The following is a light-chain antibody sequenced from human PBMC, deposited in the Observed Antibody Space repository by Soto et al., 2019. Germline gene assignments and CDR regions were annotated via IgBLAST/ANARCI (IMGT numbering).Light chain of an antibody. CDR2: GNS. CDR1: SSNIGAGYD. CDR3: QSYDSSLSGSRV. J-gene: IGLJ1*01. Sequence: QSVLTQPPSVFGAPGQRVTISCTGSSSNIGAGYDVHWYQQLPGTAPKLLAYGNSNRPSGVPDRFSGSKSGTSASLAITGLQAEDEADYYCQSYDSSLSGSRVFGTGTNVTVL. V-gene: IGLV1-40*01.